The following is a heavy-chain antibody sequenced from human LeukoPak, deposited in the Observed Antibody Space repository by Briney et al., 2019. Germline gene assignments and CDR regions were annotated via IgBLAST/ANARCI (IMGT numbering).Heavy chain of an antibody. D-gene: IGHD5-12*01. CDR1: GFTFSDYY. J-gene: IGHJ4*02. V-gene: IGHV3-11*01. CDR3: ARDRTDYSPLFDY. Sequence: GGSLRLSCAASGFTFSDYYMSWIRQAPGKGLEWVSYISSSGSTIYYADSVKGRFTISRDNAKDSLYLQMNSLRAEDTAVYYCARDRTDYSPLFDYWGQGTLVTVSS. CDR2: ISSSGSTI.